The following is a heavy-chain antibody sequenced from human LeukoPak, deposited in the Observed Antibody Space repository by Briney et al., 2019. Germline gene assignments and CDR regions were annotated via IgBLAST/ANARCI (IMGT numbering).Heavy chain of an antibody. CDR3: ARVSRAYWFDP. V-gene: IGHV1-46*01. D-gene: IGHD3-10*01. CDR2: INPSGGST. J-gene: IGHJ5*02. CDR1: GYTFTSYF. Sequence: ASVKVSCKAPGYTFTSYFMHWVRQAPGQGLEWMGIINPSGGSTSYAQKFQGRVTMTRDTSTSTVYMELSSLRSEDTAVYYCARVSRAYWFDPWGQGTLVTVSS.